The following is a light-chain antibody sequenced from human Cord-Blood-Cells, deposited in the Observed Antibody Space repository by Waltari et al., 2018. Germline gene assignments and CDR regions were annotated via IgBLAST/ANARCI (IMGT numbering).Light chain of an antibody. CDR1: SGSIASNY. V-gene: IGLV6-57*03. CDR2: EDN. Sequence: NFMLTQPHSVSASPGKTVTISCTRSSGSIASNYVQWYQQRPGSAPTTVIYEDNQRPSGVHERFSGSIDSAANSASLTISGLKTEDEADYYCQSYDSSNRVFGGGTKLTVL. J-gene: IGLJ3*02. CDR3: QSYDSSNRV.